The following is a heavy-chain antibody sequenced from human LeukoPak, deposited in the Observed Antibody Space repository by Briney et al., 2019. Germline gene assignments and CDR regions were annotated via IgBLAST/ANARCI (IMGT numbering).Heavy chain of an antibody. Sequence: PGGSLRLSCAASGFTFSSYAMSWVRQAPGKGLEWVSGNSGYSTYYANSVKGRFTISRDNSNNTLYLQMNSLRAEDTAVYYCAKLGGHPLHNYYVGVWGKGTTVDVSS. CDR1: GFTFSSYA. CDR3: AKLGGHPLHNYYVGV. V-gene: IGHV3-23*01. CDR2: NSGYST. J-gene: IGHJ6*03. D-gene: IGHD3-16*01.